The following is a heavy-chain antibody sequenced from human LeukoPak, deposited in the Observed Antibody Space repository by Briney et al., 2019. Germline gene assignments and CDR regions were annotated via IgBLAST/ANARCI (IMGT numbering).Heavy chain of an antibody. D-gene: IGHD6-19*01. CDR3: AKLPVAGLYFDY. Sequence: GRSLRLSCAASGFTFSSYAMAWVRQTPEKGLEWVAIISSSDGGTYYIDSVKGRFTISRDNSKNMLNLQMNSLRAEDTAVYYCAKLPVAGLYFDYWGQGTLVTVSS. V-gene: IGHV3-23*01. CDR2: ISSSDGGT. CDR1: GFTFSSYA. J-gene: IGHJ4*02.